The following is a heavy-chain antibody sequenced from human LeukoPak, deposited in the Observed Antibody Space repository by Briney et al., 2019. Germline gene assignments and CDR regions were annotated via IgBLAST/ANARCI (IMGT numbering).Heavy chain of an antibody. CDR1: GFTFSSYA. V-gene: IGHV3-30*04. CDR2: ISYDGSNK. J-gene: IGHJ5*02. D-gene: IGHD3-10*01. Sequence: GGSLRLSCAASGFTFSSYAMHWVRQAPGKGLEWVAVISYDGSNKYYADSVKGRFTISRDNSKNTLYLQMNSLRAEDTAVYYCARNYGSGIKGWFDPWGQGTLVTVSS. CDR3: ARNYGSGIKGWFDP.